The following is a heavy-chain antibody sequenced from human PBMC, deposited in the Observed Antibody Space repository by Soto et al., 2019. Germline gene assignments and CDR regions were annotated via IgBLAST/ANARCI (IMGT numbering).Heavy chain of an antibody. Sequence: GGSLRLSCAASGFSFSNYAMHWVRQAPGKGLEWVAVIWYDGSNKYYADSVKGRFTISKDNSQTTVYLQMNSLRAEDTAVYYCTRDPYGGSRYYFDSWGQGTLVTVSS. CDR3: TRDPYGGSRYYFDS. D-gene: IGHD1-26*01. CDR2: IWYDGSNK. V-gene: IGHV3-33*01. CDR1: GFSFSNYA. J-gene: IGHJ4*02.